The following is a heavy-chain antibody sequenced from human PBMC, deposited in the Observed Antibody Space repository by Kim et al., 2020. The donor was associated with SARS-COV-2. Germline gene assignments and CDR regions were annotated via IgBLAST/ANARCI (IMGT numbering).Heavy chain of an antibody. CDR2: IYYSGST. CDR1: GGSISSYY. Sequence: SETLSLTCTVSGGSISSYYWSWIRQPPGKGLEWIGYIYYSGSTNYNPSLKSRVTISVDTSKNQFSLKLSSVTAADTAVYYCARDCSGGSCYSWPEAYGMDVWGQGTTVTVSS. CDR3: ARDCSGGSCYSWPEAYGMDV. V-gene: IGHV4-59*01. J-gene: IGHJ6*02. D-gene: IGHD2-15*01.